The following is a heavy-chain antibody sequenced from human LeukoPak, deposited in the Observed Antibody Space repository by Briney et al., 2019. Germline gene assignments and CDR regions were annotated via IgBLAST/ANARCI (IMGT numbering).Heavy chain of an antibody. V-gene: IGHV2-5*02. J-gene: IGHJ4*02. D-gene: IGHD3-10*01. CDR2: IYGDDDK. CDR3: AHSRRGRFADYYFDY. Sequence: SGPTLFKPTQSLTLTCTFSGFSYTTSRAGVGWIRQSPGKALDWISVIYGDDDKLFSAALKRRLTISKGTSEHEVVLTMNNMDPLDTATYYCAHSRRGRFADYYFDYWGQGTLVTVSS. CDR1: GFSYTTSRAG.